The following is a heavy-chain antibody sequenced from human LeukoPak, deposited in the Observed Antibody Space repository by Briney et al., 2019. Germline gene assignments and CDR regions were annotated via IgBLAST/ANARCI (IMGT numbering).Heavy chain of an antibody. CDR2: RHQSVSI. Sequence: SETLSLTCAVYLGSPRGSSSTSSPPPPGKGLGWIWERHQSVSIIYNPARTSRVTISVGMSKNQLSKKLSSVTATDTAVYYCARGRGTMLVVLIDYWGQGTLVTVSS. D-gene: IGHD3-22*01. CDR1: LGSPRGSS. J-gene: IGHJ4*02. CDR3: ARGRGTMLVVLIDY. V-gene: IGHV4-34*01.